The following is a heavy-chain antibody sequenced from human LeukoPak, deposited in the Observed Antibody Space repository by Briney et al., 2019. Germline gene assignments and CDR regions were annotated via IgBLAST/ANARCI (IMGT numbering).Heavy chain of an antibody. CDR2: ISSNGGST. Sequence: GVSVRLSCGAWGFTFSSYSMHWVRQAPGKGLEYVSAISSNGGSTYYANSVKGRFTISRDNSMNTLYLQMGGLRAEDMAVYYCARSLAVAGTLIDYWGQGTLVTVSS. V-gene: IGHV3-64*01. CDR3: ARSLAVAGTLIDY. CDR1: GFTFSSYS. D-gene: IGHD6-19*01. J-gene: IGHJ4*02.